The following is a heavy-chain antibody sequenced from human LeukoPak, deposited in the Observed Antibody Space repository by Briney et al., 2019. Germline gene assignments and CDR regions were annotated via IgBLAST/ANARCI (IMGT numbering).Heavy chain of an antibody. D-gene: IGHD3-10*01. CDR1: GISLSNYA. CDR2: ISERGGST. V-gene: IGHV3-23*01. J-gene: IGHJ4*02. Sequence: GGSLRLSCVVSGISLSNYAMTWVRQAPGKGLEWVSYISERGGSTAYADSVKGRFTISRDTSLNTLYLQMNNLRAEDTAVYFCAKRGVVIRGLLVIGYHQEAYHYDFWGQGVLVTVSS. CDR3: AKRGVVIRGLLVIGYHQEAYHYDF.